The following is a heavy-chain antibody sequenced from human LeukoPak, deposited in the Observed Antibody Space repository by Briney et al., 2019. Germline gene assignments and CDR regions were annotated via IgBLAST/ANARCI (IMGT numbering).Heavy chain of an antibody. CDR2: ICSSGSTI. Sequence: GGSLRLSCAASGFTFSSYEMNWVRQAPGKGLEWVSYICSSGSTIYYAASVKGRFTISRDNAKNSLYLQMNSLRAEDTAVYYCARDWPGDYGDYAYYFDYWGQGTLVTVSS. J-gene: IGHJ4*02. CDR1: GFTFSSYE. CDR3: ARDWPGDYGDYAYYFDY. D-gene: IGHD4-17*01. V-gene: IGHV3-48*03.